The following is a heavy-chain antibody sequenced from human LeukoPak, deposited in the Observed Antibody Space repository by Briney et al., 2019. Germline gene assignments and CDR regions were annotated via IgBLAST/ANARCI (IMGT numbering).Heavy chain of an antibody. D-gene: IGHD1-26*01. CDR2: INHSGST. CDR1: GGSFSGYY. J-gene: IGHJ4*02. CDR3: AREAVGAYFDY. Sequence: SETLSLTCAVYGGSFSGYYWSWIRQPPGKGLEWIREINHSGSTNYNPSLKSRVTISVDTSKNQFSLKLSSVTAADTAVYYCAREAVGAYFDYWGQGTLVTVSS. V-gene: IGHV4-34*01.